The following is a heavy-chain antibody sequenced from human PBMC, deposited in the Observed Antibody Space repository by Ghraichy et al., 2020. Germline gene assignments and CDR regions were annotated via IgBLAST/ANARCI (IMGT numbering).Heavy chain of an antibody. J-gene: IGHJ4*02. Sequence: SVKVSCKASGXTXSSYAISWVRQAPGQGLEWMGGIIPIFGTANYAQKFQGRVTITADESTSTAYMELSSLRSEDTAVYYCARDSKSMSGIFDYWGQGTLVTVSS. D-gene: IGHD3-10*01. CDR3: ARDSKSMSGIFDY. CDR1: GXTXSSYA. CDR2: IIPIFGTA. V-gene: IGHV1-69*13.